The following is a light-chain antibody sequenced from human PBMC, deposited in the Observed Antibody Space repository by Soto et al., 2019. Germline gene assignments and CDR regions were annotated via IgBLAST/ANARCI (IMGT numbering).Light chain of an antibody. CDR3: CSYAGEYKYV. V-gene: IGLV2-14*01. J-gene: IGLJ1*01. CDR2: EVN. Sequence: QSALTQPASLSGSPGQSITISCTGTSSDIGAYDYVSWFQQHPGKAPKLMISEVNKRPPGVPDRFSASKSGNTASLTISGLQAEDEADYYCCSYAGEYKYVFGSGTKLTVL. CDR1: SSDIGAYDY.